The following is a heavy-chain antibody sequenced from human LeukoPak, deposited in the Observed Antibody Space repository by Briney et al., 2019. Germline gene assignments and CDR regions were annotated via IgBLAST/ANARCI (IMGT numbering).Heavy chain of an antibody. CDR1: GGTFSSYA. V-gene: IGHV1-69*05. Sequence: GASVKVSCKASGGTFSSYAISWVRQAPGQGLEWMGRIIPIFGTANYAQKFQGRVTITTDESTSTAYMELSSLRSEDTAVYYCARAPFENSYGFYYYYMDVWGKGTTVTVSS. CDR3: ARAPFENSYGFYYYYMDV. CDR2: IIPIFGTA. D-gene: IGHD5-18*01. J-gene: IGHJ6*03.